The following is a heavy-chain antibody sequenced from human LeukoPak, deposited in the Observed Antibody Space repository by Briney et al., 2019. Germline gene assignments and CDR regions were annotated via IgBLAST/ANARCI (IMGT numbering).Heavy chain of an antibody. J-gene: IGHJ2*01. Sequence: PSETLSLTCAVYGGSFSGYYWSWIRQPPGKGLEWIGEINHSGSTNYNPSLKSRVTISVDTSKNQFSLKLSSVTAADTAVYYCAARDLNFRYFDLWGRGTLVTVSS. CDR3: AARDLNFRYFDL. D-gene: IGHD3-3*01. CDR1: GGSFSGYY. CDR2: INHSGST. V-gene: IGHV4-34*01.